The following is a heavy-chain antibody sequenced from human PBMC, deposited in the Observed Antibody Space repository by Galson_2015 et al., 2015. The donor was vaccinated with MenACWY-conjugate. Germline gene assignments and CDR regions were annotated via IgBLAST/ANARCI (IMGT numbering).Heavy chain of an antibody. Sequence: SLRLSCAASGFAFSNYCMHWVRQVSGEGLECVSRICAGGISIMYGDSVRGRFTISRDDAENTLYLQMDGLRADDTAVYFCVRGSSGWRGMDIWGQGTTVTVSS. CDR3: VRGSSGWRGMDI. V-gene: IGHV3-74*03. D-gene: IGHD6-19*01. J-gene: IGHJ6*02. CDR2: ICAGGISI. CDR1: GFAFSNYC.